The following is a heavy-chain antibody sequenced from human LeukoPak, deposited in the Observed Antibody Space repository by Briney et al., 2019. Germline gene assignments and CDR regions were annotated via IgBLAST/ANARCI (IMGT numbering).Heavy chain of an antibody. Sequence: GGSLRLSCAASGFTFSSYSMNWVRQAPGKGLEWVSSISSSSSYVYYADSVKGRFTISRDNAKNSLYLQMNSLRAEDTAVYYCARDKAAVADYWGQGTLVTVSS. D-gene: IGHD6-19*01. V-gene: IGHV3-21*01. CDR2: ISSSSSYV. CDR3: ARDKAAVADY. CDR1: GFTFSSYS. J-gene: IGHJ4*02.